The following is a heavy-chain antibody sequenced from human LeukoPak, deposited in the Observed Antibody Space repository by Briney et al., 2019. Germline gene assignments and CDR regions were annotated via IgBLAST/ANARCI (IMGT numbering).Heavy chain of an antibody. CDR1: GGSLSRNTYY. CDR2: IYYGGST. Sequence: SETLSLTCTVSGGSLSRNTYYWGWIRQPPGKGLECIGSIYYGGSTYYNPSLKSRVIISVNRSQNQFSLKLSSATAAATTVFYCARAYCCASSGFDIWGQGTMVTVSS. J-gene: IGHJ3*02. D-gene: IGHD2-21*01. CDR3: ARAYCCASSGFDI. V-gene: IGHV4-39*01.